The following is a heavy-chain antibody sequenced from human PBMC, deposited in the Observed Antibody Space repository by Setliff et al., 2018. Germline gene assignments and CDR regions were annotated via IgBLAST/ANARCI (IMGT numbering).Heavy chain of an antibody. CDR1: GGSFSGYY. V-gene: IGHV4-34*12. CDR2: IIHSGST. Sequence: SETLSLTCVVYGGSFSGYYWSWIRQPPGKRLEWIGEIIHSGSTNYNPSLKSRFTISMDTSKNQFSLKVSSVTAADTAVYYCARSFSRAEKFLLDYWGQGALVTVSS. CDR3: ARSFSRAEKFLLDY. J-gene: IGHJ4*02.